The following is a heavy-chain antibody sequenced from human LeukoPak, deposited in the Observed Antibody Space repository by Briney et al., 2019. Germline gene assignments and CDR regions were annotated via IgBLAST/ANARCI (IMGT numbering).Heavy chain of an antibody. CDR1: GYTFTGYY. CDR3: ARDGLITMVRGVIRWFDP. D-gene: IGHD3-10*01. Sequence: ASVKASCKASGYTFTGYYMHWVRQAPGQGLEWMGWINPNSGGTNYAQKFQGRVTMTRDTSISTAYMELSRLRSDDTAVYYCARDGLITMVRGVIRWFDPWGQGTLVTVSS. V-gene: IGHV1-2*02. CDR2: INPNSGGT. J-gene: IGHJ5*02.